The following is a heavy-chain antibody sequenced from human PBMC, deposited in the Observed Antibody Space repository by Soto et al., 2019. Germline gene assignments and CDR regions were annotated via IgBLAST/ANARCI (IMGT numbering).Heavy chain of an antibody. CDR1: GGSVSSGDYY. J-gene: IGHJ5*02. CDR2: VYSYGSA. D-gene: IGHD3-16*01. Sequence: KPSETLSLTCSVFGGSVSSGDYYWTWIRQPPGKGLEWIGHVYSYGSANYNPSLNSRVSISLDTADNQFSLNLRSVTAADTAVYYCATVPVDTYMIYWSDPWGQGTLVTVSS. V-gene: IGHV4-61*08. CDR3: ATVPVDTYMIYWSDP.